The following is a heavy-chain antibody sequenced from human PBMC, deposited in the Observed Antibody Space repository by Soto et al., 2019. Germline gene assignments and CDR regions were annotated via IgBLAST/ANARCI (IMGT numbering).Heavy chain of an antibody. CDR3: ARDREQLVFDV. Sequence: GASVKVSCKASGYTFTSYAMHWVLQAPGQRLEWMGWINAGNGNTKYSQKFQGRVTITRDTSASTAYMELSSLRSEDTAVYYCARDREQLVFDVWGQGTTVPVSS. D-gene: IGHD6-13*01. CDR2: INAGNGNT. V-gene: IGHV1-3*01. J-gene: IGHJ6*02. CDR1: GYTFTSYA.